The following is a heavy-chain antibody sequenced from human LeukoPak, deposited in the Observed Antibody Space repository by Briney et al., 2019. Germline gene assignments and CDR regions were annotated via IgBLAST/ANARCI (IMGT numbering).Heavy chain of an antibody. V-gene: IGHV3-30-3*01. J-gene: IGHJ6*04. CDR3: ARGMTTTYNYYGMDV. D-gene: IGHD2/OR15-2a*01. CDR1: GFTFSSYA. CDR2: ISYDGSNK. Sequence: GGSLCLSCAASGFTFSSYALHWVRQAPGKGLEWVAVISYDGSNKYYADSVKGRFTISRDNSKNTLYVQMNSLRAEDTAVYYCARGMTTTYNYYGMDVWGEGTTVTVSS.